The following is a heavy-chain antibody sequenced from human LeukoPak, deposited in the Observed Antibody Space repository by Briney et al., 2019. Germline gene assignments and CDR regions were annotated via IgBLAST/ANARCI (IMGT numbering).Heavy chain of an antibody. Sequence: GGSLRLSCAASGFTFSSYWMSWVRQAPGKGLEWVANIKQDGSEKNYVDSVKGRFTISRDNAKNSLYLQMNSLRAEDTAVYYCARAVYCSGGSCRRAGFDYWGQGTLVTVSS. V-gene: IGHV3-7*01. J-gene: IGHJ4*02. CDR1: GFTFSSYW. D-gene: IGHD2-15*01. CDR3: ARAVYCSGGSCRRAGFDY. CDR2: IKQDGSEK.